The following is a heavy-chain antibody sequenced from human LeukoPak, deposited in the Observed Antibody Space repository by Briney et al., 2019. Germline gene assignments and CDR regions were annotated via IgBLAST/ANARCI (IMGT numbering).Heavy chain of an antibody. D-gene: IGHD2-15*01. V-gene: IGHV1-2*02. CDR1: GYTFTGYY. Sequence: ASVKVSCKASGYTFTGYYMHWVRQAPGQGLEWMGWINPNSGGTNYAQKFQRRVTMTRDTSISTAYMELSRLRSDDTAVYYCARGIVVVVADIDYWGQGTLVTVSS. CDR2: INPNSGGT. J-gene: IGHJ4*02. CDR3: ARGIVVVVADIDY.